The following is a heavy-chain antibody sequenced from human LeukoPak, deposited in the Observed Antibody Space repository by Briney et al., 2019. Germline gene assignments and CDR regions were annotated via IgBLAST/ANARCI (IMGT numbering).Heavy chain of an antibody. V-gene: IGHV3-66*01. Sequence: PGGSLRLSCAASEFTVSSNYMNWVRQAPGKGLEWVSVIYSGGSTYYADSVKGRFTISSDNSKNTLYLQMNSLRAEDTAVYYCAGGARRQQPFDYWGQGTLVTVSS. D-gene: IGHD6-13*01. CDR3: AGGARRQQPFDY. J-gene: IGHJ4*02. CDR2: IYSGGST. CDR1: EFTVSSNY.